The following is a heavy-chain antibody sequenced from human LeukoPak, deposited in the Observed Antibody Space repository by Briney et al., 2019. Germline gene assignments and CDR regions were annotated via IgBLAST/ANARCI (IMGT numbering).Heavy chain of an antibody. V-gene: IGHV4-38-2*01. CDR1: GYSISSGYY. J-gene: IGHJ4*02. Sequence: PSETLSLTCAVSGYSISSGYYWGWIRQPPGKGLEWIGSIYHSGSTYYNPSLKSRVTISVGTSKNQFSLKLSSFTAADTPVYYCARHSYYYDSRGPPVLFFDYWGQGTLVTGSS. D-gene: IGHD3-22*01. CDR2: IYHSGST. CDR3: ARHSYYYDSRGPPVLFFDY.